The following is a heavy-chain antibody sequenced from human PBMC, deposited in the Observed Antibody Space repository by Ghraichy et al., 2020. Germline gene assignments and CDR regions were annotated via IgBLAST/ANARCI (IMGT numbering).Heavy chain of an antibody. CDR2: RYYSGGT. Sequence: SETLSLTCSVSGDSVRSDTYYWSWVRQSPGKGLEWIGYRYYSGGTNYNPSLESRVTISIDTSKNQFSLKLRSVTAADTAVYYCAGDQNSPILDRGQGALVTVSS. CDR3: AGDQNSPILD. V-gene: IGHV4-61*01. CDR1: GDSVRSDTYY. J-gene: IGHJ4*02.